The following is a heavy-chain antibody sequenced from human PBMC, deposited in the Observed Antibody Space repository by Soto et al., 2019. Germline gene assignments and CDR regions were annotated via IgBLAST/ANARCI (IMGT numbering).Heavy chain of an antibody. CDR3: ASAPYYYYYMDV. J-gene: IGHJ6*03. CDR2: IWYDGSNK. CDR1: GFTFSSYG. Sequence: VQLVESGGGVVQPGRSLRLSCAASGFTFSSYGMHWVRQAPGKGLEWVAVIWYDGSNKYYADSVKGRFTISRDNSKNTLYLQMNSLRAEDTAVYYCASAPYYYYYMDVWGKGTTVTVSS. V-gene: IGHV3-33*01.